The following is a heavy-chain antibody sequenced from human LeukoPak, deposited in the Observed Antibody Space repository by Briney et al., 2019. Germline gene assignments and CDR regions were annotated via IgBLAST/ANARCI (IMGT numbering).Heavy chain of an antibody. D-gene: IGHD3-3*01. CDR1: GFTFSSYW. V-gene: IGHV3-74*01. CDR3: VRGSLASGVVVYYYYYLDV. J-gene: IGHJ6*03. CDR2: INSEGSST. Sequence: GGSLRLSCAASGFTFSSYWMHWVRQAPGKGLVWVSRINSEGSSTSYADSVKGRFTISRDNAKNTLYLQMNSLRAEDTAVYYCVRGSLASGVVVYYYYYLDVWGKGTTVTVSS.